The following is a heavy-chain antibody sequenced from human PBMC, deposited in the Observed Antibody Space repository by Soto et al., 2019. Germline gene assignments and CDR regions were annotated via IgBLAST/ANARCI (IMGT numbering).Heavy chain of an antibody. CDR3: ASRNYYDSSGYYKC. Sequence: PSETLSLTCTVSGGSISSGDYYWSWISQPPGKGLEWIGYIYYSGSTYYNPSLKSRVTISVDTSKNQFSLKLSSVTAADTAVYYCASRNYYDSSGYYKCWGQGTLVTVSS. CDR2: IYYSGST. CDR1: GGSISSGDYY. J-gene: IGHJ4*02. V-gene: IGHV4-30-4*01. D-gene: IGHD3-22*01.